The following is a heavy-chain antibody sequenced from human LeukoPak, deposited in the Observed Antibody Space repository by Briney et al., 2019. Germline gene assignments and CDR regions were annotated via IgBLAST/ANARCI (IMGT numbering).Heavy chain of an antibody. CDR2: ISYDGSNK. D-gene: IGHD6-13*01. J-gene: IGHJ4*02. CDR1: GFTFSSYG. V-gene: IGHV3-30*18. CDR3: AKDSQPEVTIAAAGY. Sequence: PGRSLRLSCAASGFTFSSYGMHWVRQAPGKGLEWVAVISYDGSNKYYADSVKGRFTISRDNSKNTLYLQMNSLRAEDTAVYYCAKDSQPEVTIAAAGYWGQGTLVTVSS.